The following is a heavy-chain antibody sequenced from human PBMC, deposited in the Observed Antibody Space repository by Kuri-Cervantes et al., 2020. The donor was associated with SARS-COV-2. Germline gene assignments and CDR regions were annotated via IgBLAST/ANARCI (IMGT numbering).Heavy chain of an antibody. J-gene: IGHJ3*02. V-gene: IGHV1-2*02. CDR3: ARSYDFWSGPSGSAFDI. CDR2: INPNSGGT. Sequence: ASVKVSCKASGYTFTGYYMHWVRQAPGQGLEWKGWINPNSGGTNYAQKFQGRVTMTRDTSISTAYMELSRLRSDDTAVYYCARSYDFWSGPSGSAFDIWGQGTMVTVSS. D-gene: IGHD3-3*01. CDR1: GYTFTGYY.